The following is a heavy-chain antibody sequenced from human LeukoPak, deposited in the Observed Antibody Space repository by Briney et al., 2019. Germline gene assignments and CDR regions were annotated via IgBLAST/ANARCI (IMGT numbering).Heavy chain of an antibody. CDR1: GGSFSGYY. CDR2: INHSGST. CDR3: ARSEKWLVLTFDI. D-gene: IGHD6-19*01. Sequence: SETLSLTCAVYGGSFSGYYWSWIRQPPGKGLEWIGEINHSGSTNYNPSLKSRVTISVDTSKNQFSLKLSSVTAADTAVYYCARSEKWLVLTFDIWGQGTMVTVSS. V-gene: IGHV4-34*01. J-gene: IGHJ3*02.